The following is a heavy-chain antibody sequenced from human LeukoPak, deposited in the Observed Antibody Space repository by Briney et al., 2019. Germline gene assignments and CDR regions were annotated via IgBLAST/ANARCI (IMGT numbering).Heavy chain of an antibody. D-gene: IGHD4-17*01. Sequence: PSETLSLTCTVSGGSISSSSYYWGWIRQPPGKGLEWIGSIYYSGSTYYNPSRKSRVTISVDTSKNQFSLKLSSVTAADTAVYYCARSYGFDYWGQGTLVTVSS. CDR2: IYYSGST. CDR1: GGSISSSSYY. CDR3: ARSYGFDY. J-gene: IGHJ4*02. V-gene: IGHV4-39*01.